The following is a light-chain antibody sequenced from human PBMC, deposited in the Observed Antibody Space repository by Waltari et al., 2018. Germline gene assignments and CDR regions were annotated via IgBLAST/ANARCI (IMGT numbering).Light chain of an antibody. V-gene: IGKV3-11*01. CDR1: QTVDTY. Sequence: EIVLTQSPAALSLSPGESATLSCRSSQTVDTYLAWYQQKPGQSPRLLISAASNRATGRPARFSGGGSGTDFTLTISSLEPEDFALYYCQQHSSWPLTFGGGTEVEIK. CDR3: QQHSSWPLT. J-gene: IGKJ4*01. CDR2: AAS.